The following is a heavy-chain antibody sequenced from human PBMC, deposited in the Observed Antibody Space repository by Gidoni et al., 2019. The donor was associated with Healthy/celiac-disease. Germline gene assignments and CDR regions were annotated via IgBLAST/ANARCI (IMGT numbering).Heavy chain of an antibody. D-gene: IGHD3-22*01. CDR1: GGSFSGYY. CDR2: INHSGST. V-gene: IGHV4-34*01. J-gene: IGHJ6*02. CDR3: ARDGHQPGMIVSYYYYGMDV. Sequence: QVQLQQWGAGLLKPSETLSLTCAVYGGSFSGYYWSWIRQPPGKGLEWIGEINHSGSTNYNPSLKSRVTISVDTSKNQFSLKLSSVTAADTAVYYCARDGHQPGMIVSYYYYGMDVWGQGTTVTVSS.